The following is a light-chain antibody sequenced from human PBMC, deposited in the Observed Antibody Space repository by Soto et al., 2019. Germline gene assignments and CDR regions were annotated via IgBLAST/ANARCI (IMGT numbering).Light chain of an antibody. CDR1: QSFSSY. V-gene: IGKV3-20*01. CDR2: GAS. J-gene: IGKJ1*01. CDR3: QQYGRSSRT. Sequence: DIVLTQSPGTLSLSPGERATLSCRASQSFSSYLAWYQQKPGQAPRLLIYGASSRATGIPDRFSGSGSGTDFTLTISSVEPEDSAVYYCQQYGRSSRTFGQGTKVEIK.